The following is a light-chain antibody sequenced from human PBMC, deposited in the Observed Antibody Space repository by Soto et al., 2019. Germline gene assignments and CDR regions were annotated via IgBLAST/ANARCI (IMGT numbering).Light chain of an antibody. Sequence: QSALTQPASVSGSPGQSITISCTGTSSDVGSYNLVSWYQQHPGKAPKLMIYEVSKRPSGVSNRFSGSKSGNTASLTISGLQAEDEADYYCCSSEGSSTSRVVFGGGTKVTVL. V-gene: IGLV2-23*02. CDR1: SSDVGSYNL. CDR3: CSSEGSSTSRVV. CDR2: EVS. J-gene: IGLJ2*01.